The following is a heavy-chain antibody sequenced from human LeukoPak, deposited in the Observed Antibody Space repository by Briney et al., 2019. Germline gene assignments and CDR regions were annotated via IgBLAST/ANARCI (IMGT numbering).Heavy chain of an antibody. Sequence: GGSLRLSCAASGFTLSNYWMGWVRQAPGKRPEWVANMNIDGSEKYYADSVKGRFTISRDNARNSVYLQMDSLRVEDTAVYYCARDPGSTSPFYYYYYGMDVWGQGTTVTVSS. D-gene: IGHD2-2*01. V-gene: IGHV3-7*01. CDR2: MNIDGSEK. J-gene: IGHJ6*02. CDR3: ARDPGSTSPFYYYYYGMDV. CDR1: GFTLSNYW.